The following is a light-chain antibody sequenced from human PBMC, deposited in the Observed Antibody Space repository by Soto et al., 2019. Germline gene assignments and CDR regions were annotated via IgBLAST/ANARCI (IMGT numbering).Light chain of an antibody. Sequence: DIVMTQSPDSLAVSLGERATINCKSSQSVLYSSNNKNYLAWYQQKPGQPPKLLIYWASTRESGVPDRFSGSGSGTDFTLTISSLQAEDVAVYYCQQYYSTPPRWTCGQGTKVEIK. J-gene: IGKJ1*01. V-gene: IGKV4-1*01. CDR2: WAS. CDR1: QSVLYSSNNKNY. CDR3: QQYYSTPPRWT.